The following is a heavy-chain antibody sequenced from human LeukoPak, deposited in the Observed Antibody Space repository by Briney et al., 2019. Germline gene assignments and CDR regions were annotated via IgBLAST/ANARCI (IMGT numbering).Heavy chain of an antibody. J-gene: IGHJ2*01. CDR1: GGSISSGSYY. CDR3: ARDRTDYGDHPGWYFDL. V-gene: IGHV4-61*02. CDR2: IYTSGST. D-gene: IGHD4-17*01. Sequence: PSETLSLTCTVSGGSISSGSYYWSWIRQPAGKGLEWIGRIYTSGSTNYNPAPKSRVTISVDTSKNQFSLKLSSVTAADTAVYYCARDRTDYGDHPGWYFDLWGRGTLVTVSS.